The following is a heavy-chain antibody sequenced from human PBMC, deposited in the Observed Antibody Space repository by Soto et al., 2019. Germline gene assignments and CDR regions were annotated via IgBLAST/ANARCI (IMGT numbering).Heavy chain of an antibody. J-gene: IGHJ4*02. CDR1: GGSFSGYY. D-gene: IGHD6-6*01. CDR2: INHSGST. Sequence: ASETLSLTCAVYGGSFSGYYWSWIRQPPGKGLEWIGEINHSGSTNYNPSLKSRVTISVDTSKNQFSLKLSSVTAADTAVYYCARAARAYYFDYWGQGTLVTVSS. V-gene: IGHV4-34*01. CDR3: ARAARAYYFDY.